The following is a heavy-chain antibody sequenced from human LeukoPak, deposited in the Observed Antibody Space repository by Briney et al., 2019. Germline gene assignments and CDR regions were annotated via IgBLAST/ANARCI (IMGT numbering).Heavy chain of an antibody. CDR1: GFTFSSYA. Sequence: GGSLRLSCAASGFTFSSYAMSWVRQAPGKGLEWVSAISGSGGSTYYADSVKGRFTISRDNSKNTLYLQMNSLRAEDTAVYYCAKDHPGYCSSTSCYIIRYYFDYWGQGTLVTVSS. CDR2: ISGSGGST. J-gene: IGHJ4*02. CDR3: AKDHPGYCSSTSCYIIRYYFDY. D-gene: IGHD2-2*02. V-gene: IGHV3-23*01.